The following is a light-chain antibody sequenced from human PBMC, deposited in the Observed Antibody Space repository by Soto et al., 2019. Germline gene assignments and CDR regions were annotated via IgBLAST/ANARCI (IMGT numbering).Light chain of an antibody. J-gene: IGLJ3*02. CDR3: CSYTRSYTWV. CDR2: KVS. CDR1: SSDVGDGDF. Sequence: QSALTQPASVSGSPRQSITISCTGTSSDVGDGDFVSWYQQRPGNAPKLMIYKVSNRPSGVSNRFSGSESGNTASLTISGLQAEDEADYHCCSYTRSYTWVFGGGTKLTVL. V-gene: IGLV2-14*01.